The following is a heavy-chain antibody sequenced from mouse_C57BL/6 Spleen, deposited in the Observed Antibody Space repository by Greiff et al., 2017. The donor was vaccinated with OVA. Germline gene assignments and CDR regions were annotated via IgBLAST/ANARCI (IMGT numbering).Heavy chain of an antibody. CDR3: ARLADYYGSSEGYFDV. V-gene: IGHV1-55*01. CDR2: IYPGSGST. Sequence: VQLQQPGAELVKPGASVKMSCTASGYTFTSYWITWVKQRPGQGLEWIGDIYPGSGSTNYNEKFKSKATLTVDTSSSTAYMQLSSLTSEDSAVYYCARLADYYGSSEGYFDVWGTGTTVTVSS. D-gene: IGHD1-1*01. CDR1: GYTFTSYW. J-gene: IGHJ1*03.